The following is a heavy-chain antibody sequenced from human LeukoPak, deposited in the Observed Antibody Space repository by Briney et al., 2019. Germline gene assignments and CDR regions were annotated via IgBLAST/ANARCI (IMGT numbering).Heavy chain of an antibody. J-gene: IGHJ5*02. D-gene: IGHD4-17*01. V-gene: IGHV3-74*01. CDR1: GLTFSDYW. Sequence: PGGSLRLSCAASGLTFSDYWMHWVRQAPGKGLVWVSLINSDGSSIRYADSVKGRFTISRDNAKNTLYLQMNSLRAEDTAVYYCARGPLTTSGRSLGSWGQGTLVTVSS. CDR3: ARGPLTTSGRSLGS. CDR2: INSDGSSI.